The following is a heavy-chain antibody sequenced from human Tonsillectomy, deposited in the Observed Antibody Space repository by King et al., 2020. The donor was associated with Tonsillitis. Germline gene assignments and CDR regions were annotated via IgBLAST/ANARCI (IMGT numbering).Heavy chain of an antibody. J-gene: IGHJ4*02. CDR1: GYSFSSYW. V-gene: IGHV5-51*01. CDR2: IYPGDSDT. CDR3: ASGANYDFWSGTPGYFDY. D-gene: IGHD3-3*01. Sequence: VQLVESGAEVKKPGESLKISCKGSGYSFSSYWIGWVRQMPGKGLEWMGIIYPGDSDTRYSPSFQGQVTISADKSISTAYLQWSSLKASDTAKYYCASGANYDFWSGTPGYFDYWGQGTLVTVSS.